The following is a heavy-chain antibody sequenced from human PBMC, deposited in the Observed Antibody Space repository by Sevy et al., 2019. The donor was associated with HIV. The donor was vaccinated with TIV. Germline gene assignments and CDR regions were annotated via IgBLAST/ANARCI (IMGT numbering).Heavy chain of an antibody. CDR1: GFAFYDYS. CDR3: AREGCTRPHDY. J-gene: IGHJ4*02. V-gene: IGHV3-23*01. Sequence: GGLRLSCAASGFAFYDYSMSWIRQAPGKGLEGVATLSFGCGKINYADSVKGRFTISRDNSKNSFYLQMDNLRVEDTALYYCAREGCTRPHDYWGQGTRVTVSS. CDR2: LSFGCGKI. D-gene: IGHD2-8*01.